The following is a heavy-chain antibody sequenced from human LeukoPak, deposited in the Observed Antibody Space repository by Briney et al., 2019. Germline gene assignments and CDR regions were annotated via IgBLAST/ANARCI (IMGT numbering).Heavy chain of an antibody. CDR3: TTYSSGSCPF. CDR1: GITFSNAW. Sequence: GGSLRLSCAASGITFSNAWMTWVRQAPGKGLEWVGRIYRSSNGETTDYGAPVKGRFTMSRDDSKNTLYPQMNSLKTEDTAVYYCTTYSSGSCPFWGQGTLVTVSS. V-gene: IGHV3-15*01. J-gene: IGHJ4*02. D-gene: IGHD6-19*01. CDR2: IYRSSNGETT.